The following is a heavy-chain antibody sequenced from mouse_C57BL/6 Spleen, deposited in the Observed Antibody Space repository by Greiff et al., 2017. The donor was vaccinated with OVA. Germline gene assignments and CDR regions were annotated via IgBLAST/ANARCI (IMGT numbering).Heavy chain of an antibody. CDR1: GYTFTSYW. CDR2: IYPSDSET. Sequence: VQLQQPGAELVRPGSSVKLSCKASGYTFTSYWMDWVKQRPGQGLEWIGNIYPSDSETHYNQKFKDKATLTVDKSSSTAYMQLNSLTSEDSAVYYCAISSYGYYSMDYWGQGTSVTVSS. V-gene: IGHV1-61*01. D-gene: IGHD1-1*01. CDR3: AISSYGYYSMDY. J-gene: IGHJ4*01.